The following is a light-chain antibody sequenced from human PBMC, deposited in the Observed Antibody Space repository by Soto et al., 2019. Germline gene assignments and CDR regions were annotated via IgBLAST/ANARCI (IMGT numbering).Light chain of an antibody. CDR1: QSISNH. V-gene: IGKV1-39*01. J-gene: IGKJ5*01. CDR2: AAS. CDR3: QQLNSYPRT. Sequence: DIQMTQSPSSLSASVADRVIITCRASQSISNHLNWYQQKPGKAPKLLIFAASSLQSGVPSRFSGSRSGPDFTLTISSLQPEDFATYYCQQLNSYPRTFGQGTRLEIK.